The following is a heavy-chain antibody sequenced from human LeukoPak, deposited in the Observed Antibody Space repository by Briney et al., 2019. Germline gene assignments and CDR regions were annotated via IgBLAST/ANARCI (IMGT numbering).Heavy chain of an antibody. CDR2: IYYSGST. CDR3: ARCRDGYNYYYYYYMDV. Sequence: PSETLSLTCTVSGGSISSYYWSWIRQPPGKGLEWIGYIYYSGSTNYNPSLKSRVTISVDTSKNQFSLKLSSVTAADTAVYYCARCRDGYNYYYYYYMDVWGKGTTVTISS. J-gene: IGHJ6*03. CDR1: GGSISSYY. D-gene: IGHD5-24*01. V-gene: IGHV4-59*01.